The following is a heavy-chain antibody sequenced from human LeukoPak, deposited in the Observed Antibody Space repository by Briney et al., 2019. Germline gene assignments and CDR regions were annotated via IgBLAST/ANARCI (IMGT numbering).Heavy chain of an antibody. D-gene: IGHD2-2*01. CDR2: IYPGDSNT. V-gene: IGHV5-51*01. Sequence: GESLKISCKGSGYSFTSYWIGWVRQMPGKGLEWTGIIYPGDSNTRYSPSFQGQVTISADKSISTAYLQWSSLKASDTAMYYCARRDCSSTSCYAGVDYWGQGTLVTVSS. CDR3: ARRDCSSTSCYAGVDY. J-gene: IGHJ4*02. CDR1: GYSFTSYW.